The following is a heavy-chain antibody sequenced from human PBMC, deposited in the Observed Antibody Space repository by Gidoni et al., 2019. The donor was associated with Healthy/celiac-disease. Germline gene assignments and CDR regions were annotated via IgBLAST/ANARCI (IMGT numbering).Heavy chain of an antibody. Sequence: QVQLQESGPGLVKPSETLSRTCTVSGGSISSYYWSWIRQPPGKGLEWIEYIYYSGSTNYNPSLKSRVTISVDTSKNQFSLKLSSVTAADTAVYYCARVVRSSGYVYFDYWGQGTLVTVSS. CDR3: ARVVRSSGYVYFDY. CDR1: GGSISSYY. D-gene: IGHD3-22*01. CDR2: IYYSGST. V-gene: IGHV4-59*01. J-gene: IGHJ4*02.